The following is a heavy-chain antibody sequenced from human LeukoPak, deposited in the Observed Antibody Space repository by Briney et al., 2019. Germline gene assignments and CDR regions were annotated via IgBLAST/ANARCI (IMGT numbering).Heavy chain of an antibody. J-gene: IGHJ6*03. CDR3: ARRSYRGVIGLYYYYYMDV. Sequence: GGSLKLSCVASGFSFSTYWMSWVRQAPGKGLEWVANIKEDGSEKYYVDSVKGRFTMSRDNAKNSVYLQMNRLRVEDTAVYYCARRSYRGVIGLYYYYYMDVWGKGTPVTVSS. CDR2: IKEDGSEK. CDR1: GFSFSTYW. D-gene: IGHD3-16*02. V-gene: IGHV3-7*01.